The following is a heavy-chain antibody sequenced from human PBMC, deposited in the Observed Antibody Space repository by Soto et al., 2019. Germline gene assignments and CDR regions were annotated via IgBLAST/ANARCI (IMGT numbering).Heavy chain of an antibody. Sequence: EVQSVESGGGLVKPGGSLRLSCAASGFTFSSYTMNWVRQAPGKGLEWVSSISSSSSYIYYADSVTGRFTISRDDAKNSLYLQMNSLRDEDTSVYYCAREVVGAAELDNYWGQGTLVTVSS. J-gene: IGHJ4*02. CDR2: ISSSSSYI. CDR3: AREVVGAAELDNY. D-gene: IGHD2-15*01. CDR1: GFTFSSYT. V-gene: IGHV3-21*01.